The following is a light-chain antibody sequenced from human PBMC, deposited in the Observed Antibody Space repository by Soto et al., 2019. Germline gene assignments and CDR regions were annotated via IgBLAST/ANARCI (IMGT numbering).Light chain of an antibody. CDR1: QSVTTY. J-gene: IGKJ1*01. CDR2: RAS. Sequence: EFVLTQSPATLSLSPGERATLSCKTSQSVTTYVAWYQQKPGQAPRLLIFRASIKATGIPDRFSGSGSGTEFILTIRGLEPEDSGIYHCHQHGGSPETFGQGTKLEIK. V-gene: IGKV3-20*01. CDR3: HQHGGSPET.